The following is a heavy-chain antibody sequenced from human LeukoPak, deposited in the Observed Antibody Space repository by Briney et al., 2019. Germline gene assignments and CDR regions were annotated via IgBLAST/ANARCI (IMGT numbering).Heavy chain of an antibody. CDR1: GFTFSSYA. CDR2: ISYDGSNK. CDR3: ARAPDYYDSSGYSYFDY. J-gene: IGHJ4*02. D-gene: IGHD3-22*01. Sequence: SGGSLRLSCAASGFTFSSYAMHWVRQAPGKGLEWVAVISYDGSNKYYADSVKGRFTISRDSSKNTLYLQMNSLRAEDTAVYYCARAPDYYDSSGYSYFDYWGQGTLVTVSS. V-gene: IGHV3-30*04.